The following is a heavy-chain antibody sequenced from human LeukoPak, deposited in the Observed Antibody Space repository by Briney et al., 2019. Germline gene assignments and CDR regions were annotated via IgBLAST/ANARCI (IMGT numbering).Heavy chain of an antibody. CDR1: GYTFTGYY. V-gene: IGHV1-2*04. J-gene: IGHJ6*02. Sequence: EASVKVSCKASGYTFTGYYMHWVRQAPGQGLEWMGWINPNSGGTNYAQKFQGWVTMTRDTSISTAYMELSRLRSDDTAVYYCARAAGGYYYYYYGMDVWGQGTTVTASS. CDR3: ARAAGGYYYYYYGMDV. D-gene: IGHD1-26*01. CDR2: INPNSGGT.